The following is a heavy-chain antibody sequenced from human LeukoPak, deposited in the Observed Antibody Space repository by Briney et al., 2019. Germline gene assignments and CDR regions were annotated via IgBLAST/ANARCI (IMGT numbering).Heavy chain of an antibody. Sequence: ASVKVSCKASGYTFTSYYMHLVRQPPGQGLGLMGIINTSGSSTSYAQMFQGRVTMTRDTSTSTVYMELSSLRSEDTAVYYCAREVFYDGSFLFDYWGQGTLVTVSS. CDR3: AREVFYDGSFLFDY. D-gene: IGHD2-15*01. CDR1: GYTFTSYY. J-gene: IGHJ4*02. CDR2: INTSGSST. V-gene: IGHV1-46*01.